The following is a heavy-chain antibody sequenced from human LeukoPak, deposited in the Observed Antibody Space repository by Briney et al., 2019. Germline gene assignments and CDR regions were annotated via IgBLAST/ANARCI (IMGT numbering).Heavy chain of an antibody. CDR2: ISSSSSTI. CDR1: GFLFSSYS. D-gene: IGHD6-13*01. J-gene: IGHJ4*02. CDR3: ARVGSSQDY. V-gene: IGHV3-48*01. Sequence: GGSLRLSCVGSGFLFSSYSMNWVRQAPGKGLEWFSYISSSSSTIYYADSVKGRFTISRDSAKNSLYLQMNSLRAEDTAVYYCARVGSSQDYWGQGTLVTVSS.